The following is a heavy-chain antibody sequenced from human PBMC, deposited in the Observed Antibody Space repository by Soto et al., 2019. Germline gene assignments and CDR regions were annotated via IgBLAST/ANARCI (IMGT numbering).Heavy chain of an antibody. CDR2: MNPNSGHT. CDR3: ASDMSTT. V-gene: IGHV1-8*01. J-gene: IGHJ5*02. Sequence: QVQLVQSGAEVKKPGASVKVSWKAYGYPFTSHDINWMRQATGQGLEWMGWMNPNSGHTNYAQKFQGRVTLTRDTSISTAYMELTSLRSEDTAIYYCASDMSTTWGQGTLVTVSS. CDR1: GYPFTSHD. D-gene: IGHD2-2*01.